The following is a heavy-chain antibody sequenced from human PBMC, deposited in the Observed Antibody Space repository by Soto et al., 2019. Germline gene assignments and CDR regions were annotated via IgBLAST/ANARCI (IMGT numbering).Heavy chain of an antibody. V-gene: IGHV1-69*13. CDR1: GGTFSSYA. Sequence: SVKVSCKASGGTFSSYAISWVRQAPGQGLEWMGGIIPIFGTANYAQKFQGRVTITADESTSTAYMELSSLRSEDTAVYYCARETSLHYDSSGYYRRSGDYFDYWGQ. D-gene: IGHD3-22*01. J-gene: IGHJ4*01. CDR3: ARETSLHYDSSGYYRRSGDYFDY. CDR2: IIPIFGTA.